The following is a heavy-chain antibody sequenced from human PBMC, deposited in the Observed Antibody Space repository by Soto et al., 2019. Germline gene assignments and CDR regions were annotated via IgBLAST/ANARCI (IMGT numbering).Heavy chain of an antibody. CDR2: IKQDGSEK. D-gene: IGHD3-10*01. J-gene: IGHJ6*02. V-gene: IGHV3-7*03. Sequence: PGGSLRLSCAASGFTFSSYWMSWVRQAPGKGLEWVANIKQDGSEKYYVDSVKGRFTISRDNAKNSLYLQMNSLRAEDTAVYYCAREDYYGSGSYSHYYYGTDVWGQGTTVTV. CDR1: GFTFSSYW. CDR3: AREDYYGSGSYSHYYYGTDV.